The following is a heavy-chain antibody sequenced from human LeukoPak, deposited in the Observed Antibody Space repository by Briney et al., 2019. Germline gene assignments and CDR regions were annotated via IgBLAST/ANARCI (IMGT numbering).Heavy chain of an antibody. D-gene: IGHD5-24*01. CDR2: IYYSGST. CDR3: ARGRNARLQLRGDFDY. CDR1: GGSISSYY. V-gene: IGHV4-59*01. J-gene: IGHJ4*02. Sequence: SETLSLTCTVSGGSISSYYWSWIRQPPGKGLEWIGYIYYSGSTNYNPSLKSRVTISVDTSKNQFSLKLSSVTAADTAVYYCARGRNARLQLRGDFDYWGQGTLVTVSS.